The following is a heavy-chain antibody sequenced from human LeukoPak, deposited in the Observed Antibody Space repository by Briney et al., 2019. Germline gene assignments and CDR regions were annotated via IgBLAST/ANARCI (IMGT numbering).Heavy chain of an antibody. CDR1: GFTFSSYA. J-gene: IGHJ4*02. CDR2: ISYDGSNK. D-gene: IGHD2-2*02. Sequence: GRSLRLSCAASGFTFSSYAMHWVRQAPGKGLEWVAVISYDGSNKYYADSVKGRFTISRDNSKNTLYLQMNSLRAEDTAVYYCAKYAVPAAISDYWGQGTLVTVSS. CDR3: AKYAVPAAISDY. V-gene: IGHV3-30-3*02.